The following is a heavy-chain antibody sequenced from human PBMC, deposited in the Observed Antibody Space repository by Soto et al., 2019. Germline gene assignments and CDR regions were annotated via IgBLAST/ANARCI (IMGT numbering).Heavy chain of an antibody. V-gene: IGHV4-34*01. D-gene: IGHD6-6*01. CDR2: IDHTGST. Sequence: TQTVSLTCAVYGGSFSPYYWTWIRQTPRKGLEWIGEIDHTGSTNYNPSLKSRVSISVDSSNNQFSLKLTSVTAADTAVYYCAHLWGLAARREAFHIWAQGTFVTVSS. J-gene: IGHJ3*02. CDR1: GGSFSPYY. CDR3: AHLWGLAARREAFHI.